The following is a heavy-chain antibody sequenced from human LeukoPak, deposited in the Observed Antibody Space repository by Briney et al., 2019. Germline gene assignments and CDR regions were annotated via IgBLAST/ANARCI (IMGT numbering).Heavy chain of an antibody. CDR3: ARVRAGYCTSTSCYTGMDV. CDR1: GFTFSSYS. J-gene: IGHJ6*02. CDR2: ISSSSSTI. D-gene: IGHD2-2*01. Sequence: GGSLRLPCAASGFTFSSYSMNWVRQAPGKGLEWVSYISSSSSTIYYADSVRGRFTISRDNSKFTLYMQMNSLRAEDTAVYYCARVRAGYCTSTSCYTGMDVWGQGTTVTVSS. V-gene: IGHV3-48*01.